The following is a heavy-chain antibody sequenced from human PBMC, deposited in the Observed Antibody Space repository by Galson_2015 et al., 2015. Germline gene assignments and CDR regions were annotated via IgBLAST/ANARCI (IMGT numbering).Heavy chain of an antibody. J-gene: IGHJ6*02. CDR1: GFTFSSYA. CDR2: ISGSGGST. V-gene: IGHV3-23*01. CDR3: AKDARGYGSGSSDYYYYYGMDV. D-gene: IGHD3-10*01. Sequence: SLRLSCAASGFTFSSYAMSWVRQAPGKGLEWASAISGSGGSTYYADSVKGRFTISRDNSKNTLYLQMNSLRAEDTAVYYCAKDARGYGSGSSDYYYYYGMDVWGQGTTVTVSS.